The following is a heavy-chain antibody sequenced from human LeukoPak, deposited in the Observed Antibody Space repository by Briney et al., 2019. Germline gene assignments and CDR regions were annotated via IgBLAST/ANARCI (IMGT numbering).Heavy chain of an antibody. CDR2: IYIGGNT. V-gene: IGHV3-66*02. Sequence: GSLRLACAASGFTVSSNYMSWVRQAPGKGLEWVSIIYIGGNTYYAASVKGRLTISSDNSKNTLYLQMNSLRPEDAAVYYCARTTTWYFDLWGRGTLVTVSS. CDR3: ARTTTWYFDL. CDR1: GFTVSSNY. D-gene: IGHD1-26*01. J-gene: IGHJ2*01.